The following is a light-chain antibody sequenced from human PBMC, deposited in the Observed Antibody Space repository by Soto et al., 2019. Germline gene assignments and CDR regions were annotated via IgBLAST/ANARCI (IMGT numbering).Light chain of an antibody. CDR3: QQSESSPLT. CDR1: QSVSSAL. J-gene: IGKJ4*01. CDR2: RAS. Sequence: EIVLTQSPDTLSLSPGERATLSCSASQSVSSALLAWYQQKPGQAPRLLIDRASTRATGIPDRFTGSGSETGFTLPIGSLEPEDVALYYCQQSESSPLTFGGGTKVDIK. V-gene: IGKV3-20*01.